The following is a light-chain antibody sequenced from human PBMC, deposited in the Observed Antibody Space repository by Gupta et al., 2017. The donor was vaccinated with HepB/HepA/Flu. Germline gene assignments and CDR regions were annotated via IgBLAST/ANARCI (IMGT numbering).Light chain of an antibody. J-gene: IGLJ3*02. CDR1: SGAVNSTYY. Sequence: QTVVNQEPSLTVSPGGTVTLTCGSNSGAVNSTYYPSWFQQKPGQTPRQLIFTTNNKHSWLPARFSGSLLGDKAALTVSGALAEDEADYYCLVDFRGAWMFGGGTKLTVL. V-gene: IGLV7-43*01. CDR3: LVDFRGAWM. CDR2: TTN.